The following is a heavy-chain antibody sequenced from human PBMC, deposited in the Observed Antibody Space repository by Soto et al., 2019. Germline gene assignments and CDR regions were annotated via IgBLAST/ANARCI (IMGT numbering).Heavy chain of an antibody. D-gene: IGHD5-12*01. V-gene: IGHV3-53*01. J-gene: IGHJ6*02. Sequence: HPGGSLRLSCAASGFTVSSNYMSWVRQAPGKGLEWVSVIYSGGSTYYADSVKGRFTISRDNSKNTLYLQMNSLRAEDTAVYYCGRGPYYYYYGMDVWGQGTTVTVSS. CDR1: GFTVSSNY. CDR2: IYSGGST. CDR3: GRGPYYYYYGMDV.